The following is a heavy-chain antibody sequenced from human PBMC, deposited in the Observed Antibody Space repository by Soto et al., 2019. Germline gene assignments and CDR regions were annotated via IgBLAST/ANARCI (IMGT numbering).Heavy chain of an antibody. J-gene: IGHJ4*02. CDR3: VTLDVWGTYRQTHHGF. CDR2: IKTNADGGTT. Sequence: EVQLVESGGGLVKPGGSLRLSCAASGFTFKNAYMNWVRQAPGKGLEWVGRIKTNADGGTTDYAAPVKGRFTISRDDSKNTLYLQMDSLKTEDTAVYYCVTLDVWGTYRQTHHGFWGQGTLVTVSS. CDR1: GFTFKNAY. D-gene: IGHD3-16*02. V-gene: IGHV3-15*07.